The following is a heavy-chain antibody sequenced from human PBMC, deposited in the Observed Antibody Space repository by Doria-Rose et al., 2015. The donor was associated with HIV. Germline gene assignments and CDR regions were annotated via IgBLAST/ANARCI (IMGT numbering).Heavy chain of an antibody. J-gene: IGHJ4*02. CDR3: ARIKSSRWYHKYYFDF. Sequence: QITLKESGPVLVKPTETLTLTCTVSGVSLSSPGMGVSWIRQPPGKALEWLANMFSDDEVSDKPSLKSRLTISRGTAKSQVVLTMTDMDPVDTATYYCARIKSSRWYHKYYFDFWGQGTLVIVSA. D-gene: IGHD6-13*01. CDR2: MFSDDEV. CDR1: GVSLSSPGMG. V-gene: IGHV2-26*01.